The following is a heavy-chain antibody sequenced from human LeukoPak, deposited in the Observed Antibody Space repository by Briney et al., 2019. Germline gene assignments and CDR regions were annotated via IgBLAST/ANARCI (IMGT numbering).Heavy chain of an antibody. D-gene: IGHD6-25*01. CDR2: ITGRGGNT. CDR3: ARDRAAFDS. Sequence: GGSLRLSCAASGFTFSSFPMSWVRQAPGKGLQWVSGITGRGGNTYYADTVEGRFTISRDNSKNTLSLQMDSLRAEDTAIYYCARDRAAFDSWGQGTLVTVSS. V-gene: IGHV3-23*01. J-gene: IGHJ4*02. CDR1: GFTFSSFP.